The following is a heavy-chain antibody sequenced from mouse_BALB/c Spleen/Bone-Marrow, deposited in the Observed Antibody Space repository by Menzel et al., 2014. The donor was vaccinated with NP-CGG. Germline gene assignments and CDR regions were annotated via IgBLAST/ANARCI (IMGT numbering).Heavy chain of an antibody. V-gene: IGHV5-17*02. CDR1: AFTFSSYG. CDR3: ASDSSGYYYAMDY. CDR2: ISSGSSTI. Sequence: VLVAESGGGLVQPGGSRKLSCAASAFTFSSYGMHWVRQAPEKGLEWVAYISSGSSTIYYADTVKGRFTISRDNPKNTLFLQMTSLRSEDTAMYYCASDSSGYYYAMDYWGQGTSGTVSS. J-gene: IGHJ4*01. D-gene: IGHD3-2*01.